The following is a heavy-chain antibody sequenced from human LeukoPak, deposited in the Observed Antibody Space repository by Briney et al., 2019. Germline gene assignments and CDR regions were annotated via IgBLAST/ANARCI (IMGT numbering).Heavy chain of an antibody. Sequence: PSEILSLTCSVSGASISSTSYYWGWIRRPPGKGLGWIGSISYTGTTFYSPSLESRVTISADTSKNQFSLKLSSVTATDTAVYYCARIGVRSVIIFGVFDYWGQGIRVTVSS. CDR3: ARIGVRSVIIFGVFDY. V-gene: IGHV4-39*07. CDR2: ISYTGTT. D-gene: IGHD3-10*01. CDR1: GASISSTSYY. J-gene: IGHJ4*02.